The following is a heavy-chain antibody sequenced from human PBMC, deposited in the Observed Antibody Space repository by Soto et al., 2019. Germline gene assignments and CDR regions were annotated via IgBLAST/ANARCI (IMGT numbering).Heavy chain of an antibody. D-gene: IGHD1-7*01. CDR2: INAGNGNT. CDR1: GYTFTSYA. J-gene: IGHJ4*02. V-gene: IGHV1-3*01. CDR3: ARVGGNWNSSPSY. Sequence: QVQLVQSGAEVKKPGASVKVSCKASGYTFTSYAMHWVRQAPGQRREWMGWINAGNGNTKYSQKFQGRVTITRDTSASTAYMELSSLRSEDTAVYYCARVGGNWNSSPSYWGQGTLVTVSS.